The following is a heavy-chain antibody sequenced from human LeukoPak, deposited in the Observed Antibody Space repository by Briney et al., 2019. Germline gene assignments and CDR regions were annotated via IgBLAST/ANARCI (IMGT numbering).Heavy chain of an antibody. Sequence: GGSLRLSCAASGFTVSDNYMAWVRQTPGKGLEWVSVIYSGGSRQFADSVEGRFTMSRDNSKSTLYPQMNSLRTEDTGVYYCARGYSGWYYFDYWGQGTLVTVSS. D-gene: IGHD6-19*01. J-gene: IGHJ4*02. V-gene: IGHV3-66*02. CDR2: IYSGGSR. CDR1: GFTVSDNY. CDR3: ARGYSGWYYFDY.